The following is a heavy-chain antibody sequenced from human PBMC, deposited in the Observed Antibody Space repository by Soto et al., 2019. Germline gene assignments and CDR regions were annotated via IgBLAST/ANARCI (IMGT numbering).Heavy chain of an antibody. CDR1: GGSISSGGYS. Sequence: QLQLQESGSGLVKPSQTLSLTCAVSGGSISSGGYSWSWIRQPPGKGLEWIGYIYHSGSTYYNPSLKSRVTISVDRSKNQFSLKLSSVTAADTAVYYCARDRGYCSSTRCYVGGFDYWGQGTLVTVSS. V-gene: IGHV4-30-2*01. CDR2: IYHSGST. CDR3: ARDRGYCSSTRCYVGGFDY. J-gene: IGHJ4*02. D-gene: IGHD2-2*01.